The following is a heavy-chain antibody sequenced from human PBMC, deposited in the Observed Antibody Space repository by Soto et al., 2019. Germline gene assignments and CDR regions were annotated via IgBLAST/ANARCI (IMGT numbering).Heavy chain of an antibody. CDR3: ARAPRGNYGYPSYFDY. V-gene: IGHV4-39*07. CDR1: DVSMISRSYY. J-gene: IGHJ4*02. Sequence: ASETLSLTCSVSDVSMISRSYYWVWMRQPPGKGLEWIASISYIGSTYHNPSLKSRVTISIDMSKNQFSLNLRSVTAADTAVYYCARAPRGNYGYPSYFDYWGQGNLVTVYS. CDR2: ISYIGST. D-gene: IGHD3-10*01.